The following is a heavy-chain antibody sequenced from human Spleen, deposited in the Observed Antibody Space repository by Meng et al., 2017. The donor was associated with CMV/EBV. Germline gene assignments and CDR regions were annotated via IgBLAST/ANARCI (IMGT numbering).Heavy chain of an antibody. Sequence: GESLKISCEASGFTFSNYWMSWVRKAPGKGLEWVANIFQDGRGKYYVDSVKGQFTISRDNAKNPLFLQMNSLRADDTAVYYCARDSVNSIFGVAFSGGGFDYWGQGALVTVSS. D-gene: IGHD3-3*01. CDR3: ARDSVNSIFGVAFSGGGFDY. CDR2: IFQDGRGK. CDR1: GFTFSNYW. V-gene: IGHV3-7*01. J-gene: IGHJ4*02.